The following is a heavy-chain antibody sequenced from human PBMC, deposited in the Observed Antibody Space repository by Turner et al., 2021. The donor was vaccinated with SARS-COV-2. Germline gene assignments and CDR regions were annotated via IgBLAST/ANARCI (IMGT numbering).Heavy chain of an antibody. Sequence: QVQLVQSGAEVKKPGSSVKVSCKASGGTFSSNAINWVRQAPGQGLEWMGGIIPILGITNYAQKFQGRVTITADKSTSTAYMELSSLRSEDTAVYYCARKIPIQRGAFDIWGQGTMVNVSS. D-gene: IGHD2-2*02. J-gene: IGHJ3*02. CDR3: ARKIPIQRGAFDI. CDR1: GGTFSSNA. CDR2: IIPILGIT. V-gene: IGHV1-69*10.